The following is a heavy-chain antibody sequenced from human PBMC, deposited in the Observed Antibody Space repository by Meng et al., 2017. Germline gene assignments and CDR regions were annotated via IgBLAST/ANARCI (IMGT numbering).Heavy chain of an antibody. CDR1: GFTFSSYA. D-gene: IGHD6-13*01. Sequence: GESLKISCAASGFTFSSYAMSWVRQAPGKGLEWVSAISGSGGSIYYVDSVKGRFTISRDNSKNTLYLQMNSMRDENTAVYYCAKGVAAAQTPYWYFDLWGHGTLVTVSS. CDR3: AKGVAAAQTPYWYFDL. CDR2: ISGSGGSI. J-gene: IGHJ2*01. V-gene: IGHV3-23*01.